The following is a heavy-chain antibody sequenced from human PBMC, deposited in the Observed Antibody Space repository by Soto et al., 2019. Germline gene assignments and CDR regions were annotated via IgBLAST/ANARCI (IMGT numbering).Heavy chain of an antibody. J-gene: IGHJ4*02. CDR1: GGTFSSYA. CDR3: ASAGRNCGGDCYSQDY. CDR2: FIPIFGTA. Sequence: QVQLVQSGAEVKKPGSSVKVSCKASGGTFSSYAISWVRQAPEQGLEWMGGFIPIFGTANYAQVFQGRVTITADESTSTAYMELSSLRSEDTAVYYCASAGRNCGGDCYSQDYWGQGTLVTVSS. D-gene: IGHD2-21*02. V-gene: IGHV1-69*12.